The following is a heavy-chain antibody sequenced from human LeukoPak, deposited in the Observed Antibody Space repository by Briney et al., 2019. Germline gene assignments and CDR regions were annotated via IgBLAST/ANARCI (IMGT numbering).Heavy chain of an antibody. J-gene: IGHJ4*02. D-gene: IGHD6-19*01. CDR2: ISSSSSYI. Sequence: GGSLRLSCAASGFTFSSYSMNWVRQAPGKGLEWVSSISSSSSYIYYADSVKGRFTISRDNAKNSLYLQMNSLRAEATAVYYCARVSIAVAGTSFDYWGQGTLVTVSS. V-gene: IGHV3-21*01. CDR1: GFTFSSYS. CDR3: ARVSIAVAGTSFDY.